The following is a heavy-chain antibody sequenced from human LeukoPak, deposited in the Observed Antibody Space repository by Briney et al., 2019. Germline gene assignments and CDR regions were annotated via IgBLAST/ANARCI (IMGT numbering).Heavy chain of an antibody. D-gene: IGHD1-20*01. Sequence: PGGSLRLSCAASGFTFSDYSMNWVRRAPGRGLEWISYIGLASGFVSYADSVKGRFSISSDTARNSVYLQMSSLRAEDTAVYYCARDHNSAFDSWGQGTLVTVSS. CDR2: IGLASGFV. J-gene: IGHJ4*02. CDR1: GFTFSDYS. V-gene: IGHV3-21*05. CDR3: ARDHNSAFDS.